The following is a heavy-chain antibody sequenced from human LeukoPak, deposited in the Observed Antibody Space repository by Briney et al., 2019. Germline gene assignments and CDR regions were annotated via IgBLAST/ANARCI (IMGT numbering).Heavy chain of an antibody. CDR3: AKGDYYGSGSYSVLSSFDS. CDR2: ISGNGATT. V-gene: IGHV3-23*01. Sequence: GGPLRLSCAASGFTFTFYSMSWVRQAPGKGLEWVAAISGNGATTYYADSVKGRFTISRDNSKNTLYLQMNSLRADDTAVYYCAKGDYYGSGSYSVLSSFDSWGQGSLVTVSS. D-gene: IGHD3-10*01. J-gene: IGHJ4*02. CDR1: GFTFTFYS.